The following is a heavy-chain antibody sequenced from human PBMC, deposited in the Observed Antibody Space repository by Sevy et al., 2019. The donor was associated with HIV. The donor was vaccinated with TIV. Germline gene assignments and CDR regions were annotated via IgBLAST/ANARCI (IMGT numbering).Heavy chain of an antibody. D-gene: IGHD4-17*01. Sequence: GGSLRLSCKVTGLTSGAFAMSWVRQTPGKGLEWISSISGSGGLTHYADSVKGRFTVSRDNFKNTLFLQMNSLTTEDTAVYYCARPRANYVDHYFFYAMDVWGQGTTVTVSS. CDR2: ISGSGGLT. J-gene: IGHJ6*02. V-gene: IGHV3-23*01. CDR3: ARPRANYVDHYFFYAMDV. CDR1: GLTSGAFA.